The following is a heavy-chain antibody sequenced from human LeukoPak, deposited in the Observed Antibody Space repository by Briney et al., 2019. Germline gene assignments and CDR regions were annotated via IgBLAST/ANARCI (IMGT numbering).Heavy chain of an antibody. CDR1: KFTFARYD. D-gene: IGHD2-15*01. CDR2: ISSAGSNK. J-gene: IGHJ3*02. V-gene: IGHV3-30*03. Sequence: GGSLRLSCAASKFTFARYDMHWVRQAPGKGLEGVAVISSAGSNKDYADSVKGRFTISSDNSKNTLYLEMNNLRTEDTAVYYCSTMVVAIGGDAFDIWGQGTMVTVSS. CDR3: STMVVAIGGDAFDI.